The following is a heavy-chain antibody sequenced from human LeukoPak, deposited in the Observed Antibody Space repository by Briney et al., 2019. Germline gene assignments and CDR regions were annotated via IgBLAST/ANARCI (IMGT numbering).Heavy chain of an antibody. CDR3: ARGPNKSDGGNSGSAWFAP. Sequence: GASVKVSCKASGYTFTTYDINWVRQATGQGLEWMGWMNPNSGNTGYAQKFQGRVTMTRNTSISTAYMELRSLRSEDTAVYYCARGPNKSDGGNSGSAWFAPWGQGTLVTVSS. J-gene: IGHJ5*02. D-gene: IGHD4-23*01. CDR2: MNPNSGNT. V-gene: IGHV1-8*01. CDR1: GYTFTTYD.